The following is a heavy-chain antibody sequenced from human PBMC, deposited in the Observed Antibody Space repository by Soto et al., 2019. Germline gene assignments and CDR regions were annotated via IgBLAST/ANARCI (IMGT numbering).Heavy chain of an antibody. J-gene: IGHJ6*02. Sequence: GESLKISCKGSGYSFTSYWIGWVREMPGKGLEWMGIIYPGDSDTRYSPSFQGQVTISADKSISTAYLQWSSLKASDTAIYYCARTAAAGKYYYGVDVWGQGTTVTVSS. CDR2: IYPGDSDT. CDR1: GYSFTSYW. CDR3: ARTAAAGKYYYGVDV. V-gene: IGHV5-51*01. D-gene: IGHD6-13*01.